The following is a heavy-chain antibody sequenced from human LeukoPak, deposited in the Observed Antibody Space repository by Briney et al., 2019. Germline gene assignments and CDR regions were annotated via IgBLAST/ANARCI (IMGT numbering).Heavy chain of an antibody. CDR3: ARVAYCGGDCYPYFDY. Sequence: SVKISCKASGGTFSSYAISLVRQAPGQGLEWMGGIIPIFGTANYAQKFQGRVTITTDESTSTAYMELSSLRSEDTAVYYCARVAYCGGDCYPYFDYWGQGTLVTVSS. CDR1: GGTFSSYA. CDR2: IIPIFGTA. V-gene: IGHV1-69*05. D-gene: IGHD2-21*02. J-gene: IGHJ4*02.